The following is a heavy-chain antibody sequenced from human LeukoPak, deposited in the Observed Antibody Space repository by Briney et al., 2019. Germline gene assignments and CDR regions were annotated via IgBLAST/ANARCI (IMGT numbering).Heavy chain of an antibody. D-gene: IGHD5-12*01. J-gene: IGHJ4*02. Sequence: GGSLRLSCAASGFTFSSYGMHWVRQAPGKGLEWVSGISWNSGSIGYADSVKGRFTISRDNAKNSLYLQMNSLRAEDTALYYCAKDISGGYDRFDYWGQGTLVTVSS. CDR1: GFTFSSYG. CDR2: ISWNSGSI. V-gene: IGHV3-9*01. CDR3: AKDISGGYDRFDY.